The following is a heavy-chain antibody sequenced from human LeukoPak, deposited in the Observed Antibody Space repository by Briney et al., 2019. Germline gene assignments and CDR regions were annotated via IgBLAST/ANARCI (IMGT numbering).Heavy chain of an antibody. Sequence: PGWSLRLSCTASGFSFEEYAMQWVRQVPGKGLQWVSGISSNGESTGYADSVKGRFTISRDNAKNSLYLQMNFLRTDDKALYYCAKGRGTYQGPFDHWGQGILVTVSS. CDR3: AKGRGTYQGPFDH. D-gene: IGHD1-1*01. V-gene: IGHV3-9*01. J-gene: IGHJ4*02. CDR1: GFSFEEYA. CDR2: ISSNGEST.